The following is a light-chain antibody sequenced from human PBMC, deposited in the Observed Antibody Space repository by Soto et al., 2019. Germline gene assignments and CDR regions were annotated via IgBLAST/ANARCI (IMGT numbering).Light chain of an antibody. Sequence: EIVLTQSPGTLSLSPGERATLSCRASQSVSSTYLAWYQQKPGQAPRLLIYGASSRATGIPDRFSGSGSGTDCTLSISGLEPEDFAVYYCQHYGSLVLTFGGGTKVEIK. CDR3: QHYGSLVLT. CDR1: QSVSSTY. CDR2: GAS. V-gene: IGKV3-20*01. J-gene: IGKJ4*01.